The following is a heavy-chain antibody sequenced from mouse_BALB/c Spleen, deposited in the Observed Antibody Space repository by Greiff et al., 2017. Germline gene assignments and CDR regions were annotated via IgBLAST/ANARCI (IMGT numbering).Heavy chain of an antibody. CDR3: ARDYYYFDY. CDR1: GDSITSGY. V-gene: IGHV3-8*02. D-gene: IGHD2-13*01. Sequence: EVQVVESGPSLVKPSQTLSLTCSVTGDSITSGYWYWIRKFPGNKLEYMGYISNSGSTYYNPSLKSRISITRDTSKNQYYLQLSSVTTEDTATYCCARDYYYFDYWGQGTTLTVSS. J-gene: IGHJ2*01. CDR2: ISNSGST.